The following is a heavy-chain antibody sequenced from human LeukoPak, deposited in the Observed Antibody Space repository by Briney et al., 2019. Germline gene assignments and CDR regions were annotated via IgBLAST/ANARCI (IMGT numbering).Heavy chain of an antibody. Sequence: ASVKVSCKASGYTFTSYAMHWVRQAPGQRLEWMGWINAGNGNTKYSQEFQGRVTITRDTSASTAYMELSSLRSEDMAVYYCARTYGSGSSFDYWGQGTLVTVSS. CDR3: ARTYGSGSSFDY. J-gene: IGHJ4*02. CDR2: INAGNGNT. V-gene: IGHV1-3*03. D-gene: IGHD3-10*01. CDR1: GYTFTSYA.